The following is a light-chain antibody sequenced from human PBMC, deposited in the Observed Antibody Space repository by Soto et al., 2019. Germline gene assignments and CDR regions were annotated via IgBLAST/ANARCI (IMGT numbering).Light chain of an antibody. J-gene: IGKJ1*01. CDR3: QQYGSFPAT. V-gene: IGKV1D-16*01. CDR2: AAS. CDR1: QGISRW. Sequence: DIQMPQSPSSLSASVGDRVTITCRASQGISRWLAWYQLKPGKAPKSPIYAASTLQSGVPSRFSGSGSGTHFPLTVSSVQPEDSATYYCQQYGSFPATFGQGTKVEI.